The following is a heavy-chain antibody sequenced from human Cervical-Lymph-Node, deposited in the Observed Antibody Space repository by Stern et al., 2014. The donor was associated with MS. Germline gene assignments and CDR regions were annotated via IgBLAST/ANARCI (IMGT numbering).Heavy chain of an antibody. CDR2: IKSKTDGGTT. CDR1: GFTFSDAW. V-gene: IGHV3-15*01. J-gene: IGHJ4*02. Sequence: EVQLVESGGNSVKPGGALRLSCAASGFTFSDAWMSWVRQTPGKGREWVGRIKSKTDGGTTDYAAPVKGRFTISRDDSRNTLFLQMNSLKTEDTAVYYCTTAEPFDYCGQGSLVTVSS. CDR3: TTAEPFDY. D-gene: IGHD1-14*01.